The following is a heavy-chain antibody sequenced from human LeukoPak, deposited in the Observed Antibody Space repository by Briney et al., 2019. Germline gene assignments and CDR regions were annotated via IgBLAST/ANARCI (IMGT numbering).Heavy chain of an antibody. Sequence: AGGSLRLSCAASGFTFSSYAMSWVRQAPGKGPEWVSAISGSGGSTYYADSVKGRFTISRDNSKNTLYLQMNSLRAEDTAVYYCAKDRGGVTTTPYDYWGQGTLVTVSS. CDR3: AKDRGGVTTTPYDY. D-gene: IGHD4-17*01. V-gene: IGHV3-23*01. CDR1: GFTFSSYA. CDR2: ISGSGGST. J-gene: IGHJ4*02.